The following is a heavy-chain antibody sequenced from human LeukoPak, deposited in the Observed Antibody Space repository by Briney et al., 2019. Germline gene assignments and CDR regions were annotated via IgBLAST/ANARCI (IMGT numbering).Heavy chain of an antibody. CDR1: GFTFSKYT. J-gene: IGHJ6*03. CDR2: ISSNGEST. D-gene: IGHD3-16*02. Sequence: GGSLRLSCAASGFTFSKYTMYWVRQAPGKGLEYVSAISSNGESTYYANSVKGRFTISRDNSKNSLYLQMGSLRADDMAVYYCAREGKGFYHYYYYMDVWGKGTTVTVSS. CDR3: AREGKGFYHYYYYMDV. V-gene: IGHV3-64*01.